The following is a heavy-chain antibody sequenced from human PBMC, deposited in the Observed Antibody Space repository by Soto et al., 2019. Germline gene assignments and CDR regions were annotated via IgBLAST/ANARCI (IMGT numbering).Heavy chain of an antibody. CDR3: ARDMHAGFTHYFVP. J-gene: IGHJ5*02. Sequence: SETLSLTCIVSGGSITSYHWSWIRRFPGKGLEWIAYTPYTGNTNYNPSLQSRVTISIDTSKNQLSLKMTSMTAADTAVYYCARDMHAGFTHYFVPWGQGTLVTVSS. CDR2: TPYTGNT. V-gene: IGHV4-59*01. CDR1: GGSITSYH. D-gene: IGHD1-26*01.